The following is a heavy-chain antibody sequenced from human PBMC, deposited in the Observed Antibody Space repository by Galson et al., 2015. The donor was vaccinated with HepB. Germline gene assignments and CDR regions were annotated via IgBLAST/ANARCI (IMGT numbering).Heavy chain of an antibody. J-gene: IGHJ4*02. D-gene: IGHD6-6*01. Sequence: SCKVSGYTLTELSMHWVRQAPGKGLEWMGGFDPEDGETIYAQKFQGRVTMTEDTSTDTAYMELSSLRSEDTAVYYCATGRKYSSSSDLVYWGQGTLVTVSS. CDR3: ATGRKYSSSSDLVY. CDR2: FDPEDGET. CDR1: GYTLTELS. V-gene: IGHV1-24*01.